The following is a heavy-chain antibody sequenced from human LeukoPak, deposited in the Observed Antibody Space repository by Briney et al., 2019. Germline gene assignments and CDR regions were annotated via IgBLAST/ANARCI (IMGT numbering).Heavy chain of an antibody. CDR3: ARDLSLDY. CDR2: IRYDGSNK. J-gene: IGHJ4*02. CDR1: GFTFSSYG. V-gene: IGHV3-30*02. Sequence: GGSLRLSCAASGFTFSSYGMHWVRQAPGKGLEWVAFIRYDGSNKYYADSVKGRFTISRDNSKNTLYLHVNSLRPEDTAVYYCARDLSLDYWGQGTLVTVSS.